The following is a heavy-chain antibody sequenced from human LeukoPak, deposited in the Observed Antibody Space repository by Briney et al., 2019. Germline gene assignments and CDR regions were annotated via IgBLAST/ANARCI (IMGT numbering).Heavy chain of an antibody. D-gene: IGHD2-21*02. V-gene: IGHV3-74*01. CDR1: GFTFSTYW. Sequence: GGSLRLSCAASGFTFSTYWMHWVRQAPGKGLVWVSRINGDGSITTYADAVKGRFTISRDNAKNSLYLQMNSLRAEDTAVYYCARGHIVVVTAIPYFDYWGQGTLVTVSS. CDR3: ARGHIVVVTAIPYFDY. CDR2: INGDGSIT. J-gene: IGHJ4*02.